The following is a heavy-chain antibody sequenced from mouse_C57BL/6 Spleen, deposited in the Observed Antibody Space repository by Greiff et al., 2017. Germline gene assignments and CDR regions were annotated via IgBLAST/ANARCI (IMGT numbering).Heavy chain of an antibody. CDR1: GYAFSSSW. Sequence: QVQLQQSGPELVKPGASVKISCKASGYAFSSSWMNWVMQRPGKGLEWIGRIYPGDGDTNYNGKFKGKATLTADKSSSTAYMPLSSLTSEDSAVYFCARHHFDYWGQGTTLTVSS. CDR3: ARHHFDY. V-gene: IGHV1-82*01. CDR2: IYPGDGDT. J-gene: IGHJ2*01.